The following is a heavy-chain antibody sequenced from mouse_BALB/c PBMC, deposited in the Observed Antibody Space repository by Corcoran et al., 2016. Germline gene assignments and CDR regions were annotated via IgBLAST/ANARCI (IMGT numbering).Heavy chain of an antibody. D-gene: IGHD1-1*01. CDR1: GFNIKDTY. CDR3: ARGYGSFHYYAMDY. Sequence: EVQLQQSGAELVKPGASVKLSCTASGFNIKDTYMHWVKQRPEQGLEWIGRIDPANGNTKYDPKFQGKATITVDTSSNTAYLQLSSLTSEDTAVYYCARGYGSFHYYAMDYWGQGTSVTVSS. CDR2: IDPANGNT. V-gene: IGHV14-3*02. J-gene: IGHJ4*01.